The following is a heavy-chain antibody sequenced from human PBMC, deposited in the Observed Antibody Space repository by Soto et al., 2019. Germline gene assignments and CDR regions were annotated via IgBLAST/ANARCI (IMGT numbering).Heavy chain of an antibody. D-gene: IGHD6-6*01. J-gene: IGHJ5*02. CDR2: ISSSSSYI. CDR3: ARDLTQGASIAARYWFDP. V-gene: IGHV3-21*01. CDR1: GFTFSSYS. Sequence: EVQLVESGGGLVKPGGSLRLSCAASGFTFSSYSMNWVRQAPGKGLEWVSSISSSSSYIYYADSVKGRFTISRDNAKNSLYLQMNSLRAEDTAVYYRARDLTQGASIAARYWFDPWGQGTLVTVSS.